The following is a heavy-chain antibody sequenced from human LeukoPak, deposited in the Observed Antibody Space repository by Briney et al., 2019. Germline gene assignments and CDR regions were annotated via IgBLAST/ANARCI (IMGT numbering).Heavy chain of an antibody. CDR3: ARDGEYCDSRGSYFDS. Sequence: ASVKVSCKASGYTFTSFYMHWVRQAPGQGLEWMGIINPSSGSTSNAQKFQGRVTMTRDTSTSTVYMELSSLRSEDTAVYYCARDGEYCDSRGSYFDSWGQGTLVTVSS. V-gene: IGHV1-46*01. D-gene: IGHD3-22*01. CDR2: INPSSGST. CDR1: GYTFTSFY. J-gene: IGHJ4*02.